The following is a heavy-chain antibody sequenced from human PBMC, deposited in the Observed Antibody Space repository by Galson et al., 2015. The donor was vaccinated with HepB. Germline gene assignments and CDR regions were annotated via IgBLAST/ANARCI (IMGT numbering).Heavy chain of an antibody. CDR2: IFPFFGTP. J-gene: IGHJ6*02. V-gene: IGHV1-69*13. CDR1: GGTFSKYA. Sequence: SVKVSCKASGGTFSKYAITWVRQAPGQGLEWMGGIFPFFGTPIYAQRFQGRVTITADESTTTAHMELSSLRSDDTAVFYCALARDPNPTYYSSVNYGMDVWGQGTTVTVSS. D-gene: IGHD2-2*01. CDR3: ALARDPNPTYYSSVNYGMDV.